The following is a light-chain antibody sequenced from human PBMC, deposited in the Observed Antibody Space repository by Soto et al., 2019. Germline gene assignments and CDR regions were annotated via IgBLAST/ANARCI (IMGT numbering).Light chain of an antibody. Sequence: QSVLTQPPSVSGAPGQRVTISCTGSSSKIGAGYDVHWYQQLPGTAPKVLIYGNSNRPSGVPDRFSGSKSGTSASLAITGLQAEDEADYYCQSYDSSLSGVFGTGTKVTVL. CDR3: QSYDSSLSGV. J-gene: IGLJ1*01. CDR2: GNS. CDR1: SSKIGAGYD. V-gene: IGLV1-40*01.